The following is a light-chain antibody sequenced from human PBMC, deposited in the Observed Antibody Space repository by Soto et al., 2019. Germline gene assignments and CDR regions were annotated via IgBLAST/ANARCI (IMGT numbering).Light chain of an antibody. V-gene: IGKV3-15*01. CDR1: QSVSSN. Sequence: EVVVTQSPATLPVSPGERATLSCRASQSVSSNLAWYQQKPGRAPRLLIYGASTRATGVPARFSGSGSGTEFTLPIRSLQSEDFAVYYCQQYNTLITFGQGTRREIK. CDR2: GAS. J-gene: IGKJ5*01. CDR3: QQYNTLIT.